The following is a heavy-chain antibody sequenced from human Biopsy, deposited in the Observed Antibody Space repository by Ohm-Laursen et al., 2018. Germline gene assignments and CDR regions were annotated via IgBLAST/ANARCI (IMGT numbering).Heavy chain of an antibody. CDR1: GFTFNNYG. CDR2: IFYDGSNT. V-gene: IGHV3-30*18. CDR3: AKDRYNYTSTGGFSMDV. Sequence: SLRLSCAASGFTFNNYGMQWVRQAPGKGLEWVAFIFYDGSNTYYADSVKGRFTISRDNSRDTLYLQMSSLRAEDTAVYYCAKDRYNYTSTGGFSMDVWGQGTTVTVSS. J-gene: IGHJ6*02. D-gene: IGHD7-27*01.